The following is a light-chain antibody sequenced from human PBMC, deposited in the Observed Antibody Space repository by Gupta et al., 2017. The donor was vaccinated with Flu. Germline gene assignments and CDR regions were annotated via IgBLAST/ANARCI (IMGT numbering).Light chain of an antibody. Sequence: IYGASTSATGIPARFSGSGSGTELTLTISSLQSEDFAVYYCPPSNNCRPWTFGRGTKVEIK. CDR3: PPSNNCRPWT. CDR2: GAS. J-gene: IGKJ1*01. V-gene: IGKV3-15*01.